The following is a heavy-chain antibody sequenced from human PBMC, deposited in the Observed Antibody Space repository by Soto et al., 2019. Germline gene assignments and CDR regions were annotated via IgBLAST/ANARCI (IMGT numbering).Heavy chain of an antibody. CDR2: IYWNDDK. V-gene: IGHV2-5*01. Sequence: SGPTLVNPTQTLTLTCTFSGFSLSTSGVGVGWIRQPPGKALEWLALIYWNDDKRYSPSLKSRLTITKDTSKNQVVLTMTNMDPVDTATYYCAHRKARYSNYYYYGMDVWGQGTTVTVSS. D-gene: IGHD4-4*01. CDR1: GFSLSTSGVG. CDR3: AHRKARYSNYYYYGMDV. J-gene: IGHJ6*02.